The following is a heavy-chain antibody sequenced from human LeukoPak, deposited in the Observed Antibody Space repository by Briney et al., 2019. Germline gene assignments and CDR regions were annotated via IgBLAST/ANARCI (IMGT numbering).Heavy chain of an antibody. CDR1: GGTFSSYA. CDR3: ATAYSSGWYALGT. Sequence: ASVKVSCKASGGTFSSYAISWVRQAPGQGLEWMGGIIPIFGTANYAQKFQGRVTITTDESTSTAYMELSSLRSEDTAVYYCATAYSSGWYALGTWGQGTLVTVSS. CDR2: IIPIFGTA. V-gene: IGHV1-69*05. J-gene: IGHJ5*02. D-gene: IGHD6-19*01.